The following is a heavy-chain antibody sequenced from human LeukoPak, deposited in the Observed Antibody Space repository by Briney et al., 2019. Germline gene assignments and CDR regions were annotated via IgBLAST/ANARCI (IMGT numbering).Heavy chain of an antibody. CDR3: ARELTIFGVVIQRYDTFDI. CDR2: ISDDGSNK. D-gene: IGHD3-3*01. Sequence: GGSLRLSCAASGFTFSSYAMHWVRQAPGKGLEWVAVISDDGSNKYYADSVKGRFTISRDNSKNTLYLQMNSLRAEDTAVYYCARELTIFGVVIQRYDTFDIWGQGTMVTVSS. V-gene: IGHV3-30-3*01. CDR1: GFTFSSYA. J-gene: IGHJ3*02.